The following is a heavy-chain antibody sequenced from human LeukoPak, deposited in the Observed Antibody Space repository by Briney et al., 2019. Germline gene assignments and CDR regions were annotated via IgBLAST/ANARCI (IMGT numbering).Heavy chain of an antibody. CDR1: GFTFSTYV. D-gene: IGHD6-6*01. J-gene: IGHJ4*02. V-gene: IGHV3-23*01. Sequence: GGSLRLSCAASGFTFSTYVMSWVRQAPGKGLEWVSATSGSGENTYYADSVKGRFTISRDNPKNTFFLQMNSLRAEDTAIYYCTKTGARYSASSNFDSWGQGAQVTVSS. CDR2: TSGSGENT. CDR3: TKTGARYSASSNFDS.